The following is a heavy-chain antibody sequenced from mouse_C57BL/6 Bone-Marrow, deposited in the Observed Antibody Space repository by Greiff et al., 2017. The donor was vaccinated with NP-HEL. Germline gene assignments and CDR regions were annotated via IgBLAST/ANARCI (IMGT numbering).Heavy chain of an antibody. D-gene: IGHD2-5*01. CDR1: GFTFSDAW. CDR3: TRDSNYGGYAMDY. V-gene: IGHV6-6*01. CDR2: IRNKANNHAT. Sequence: EVKVEESGGGLVQPGGSMKLSCAASGFTFSDAWMDWVRQSPEKGLEWVAEIRNKANNHATYYAESVKGRFTISRDDSKSSVYLQMNSLRAEDTGIYYCTRDSNYGGYAMDYWGQGTSVTVSS. J-gene: IGHJ4*01.